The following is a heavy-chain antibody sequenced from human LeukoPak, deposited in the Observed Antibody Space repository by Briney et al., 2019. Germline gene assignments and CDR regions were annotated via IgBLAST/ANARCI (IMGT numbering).Heavy chain of an antibody. Sequence: SVKVSCKASGFTFTSSAMQWVRQARGQRLEWIGWIVVGSGNTNYAQKFQERVTITRDMSTSTAYMELSSLRSEDTAVYYCAAPWGGLGGAAFDIWGQGTMVTVSS. D-gene: IGHD3-16*01. CDR3: AAPWGGLGGAAFDI. CDR1: GFTFTSSA. J-gene: IGHJ3*02. CDR2: IVVGSGNT. V-gene: IGHV1-58*02.